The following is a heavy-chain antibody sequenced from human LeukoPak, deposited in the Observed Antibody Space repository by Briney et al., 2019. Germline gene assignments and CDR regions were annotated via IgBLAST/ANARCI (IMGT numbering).Heavy chain of an antibody. V-gene: IGHV4-34*01. D-gene: IGHD1-1*01. CDR1: GGSFSGYY. J-gene: IGHJ4*02. CDR2: INHSGST. Sequence: NPSETLSLTCAVYGGSFSGYYWSWIRQPPGKGLEWIGEINHSGSTNYNPSLKSRVTISVDTSKNQFSLKLSSVTAADTAVYYCARVKIWNDPARADYWGQGTLVTVSS. CDR3: ARVKIWNDPARADY.